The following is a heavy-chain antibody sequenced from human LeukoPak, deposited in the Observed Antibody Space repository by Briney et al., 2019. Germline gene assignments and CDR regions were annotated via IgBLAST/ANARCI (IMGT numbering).Heavy chain of an antibody. CDR3: ARVELRFLERGSYYFDY. V-gene: IGHV1-69*13. Sequence: ASVKLSSKASGGTFTSYAISWVRQAPGQGLEWMGGIIPIFGTANYAQKFQGRVTSTADESTSTAYMELSSLRSEDTAGDYCARVELRFLERGSYYFDYWGQGTLVTVSS. J-gene: IGHJ4*02. CDR1: GGTFTSYA. D-gene: IGHD3-3*01. CDR2: IIPIFGTA.